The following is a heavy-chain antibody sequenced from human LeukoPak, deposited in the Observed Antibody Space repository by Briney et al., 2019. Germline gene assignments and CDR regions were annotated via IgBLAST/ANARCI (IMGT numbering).Heavy chain of an antibody. CDR3: ARDLNYGSFDI. V-gene: IGHV1-2*02. D-gene: IGHD3-10*01. Sequence: ASVKVSCKASGYTFTGYYIHWVRQAPGQGLEWIGWINTISGGTNYAQKFQGRVTMTRDTSISTAYMELSRLRSDDTAVYYCARDLNYGSFDIWGQGTMVTVSS. CDR2: INTISGGT. CDR1: GYTFTGYY. J-gene: IGHJ3*02.